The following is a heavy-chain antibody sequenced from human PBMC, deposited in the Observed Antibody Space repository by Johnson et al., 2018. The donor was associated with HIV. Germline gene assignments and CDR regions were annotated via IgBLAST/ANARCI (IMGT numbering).Heavy chain of an antibody. J-gene: IGHJ3*02. CDR2: ISYDGDNK. CDR1: GFTFGSYA. CDR3: ARAGLTYTLDAFKI. V-gene: IGHV3-30*14. Sequence: VQLVESGGGVVQPGRSLRLSCAASGFTFGSYALHWVRQAPGKGLEWVALISYDGDNKYYTDSVKGRLTISRDNSKNTLYLQMGSLRAEDMAVYYCARAGLTYTLDAFKIWGQGTLVTVSS. D-gene: IGHD3-16*01.